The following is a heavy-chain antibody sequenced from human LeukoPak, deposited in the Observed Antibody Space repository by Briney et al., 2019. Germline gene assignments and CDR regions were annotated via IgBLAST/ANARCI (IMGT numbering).Heavy chain of an antibody. D-gene: IGHD3-3*01. CDR1: GYTFTSYY. J-gene: IGHJ1*01. V-gene: IGHV1-46*01. CDR2: INPSGGST. CDR3: ARTNKGIFGVVTARRGYFQH. Sequence: ASVKVSCKASGYTFTSYYMHWVRQAPGQGLEWMGIINPSGGSTSYAQKFQGRVTMTRDTSTSTVYMELSSLRSEDTAVYYCARTNKGIFGVVTARRGYFQHWGQGTLVTVXX.